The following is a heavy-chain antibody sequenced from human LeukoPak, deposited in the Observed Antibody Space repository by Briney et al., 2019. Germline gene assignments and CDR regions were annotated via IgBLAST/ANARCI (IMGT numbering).Heavy chain of an antibody. CDR2: ISSSSSYK. Sequence: PGGSLRLXCAASGFTFSSYSMNWVRQAPGKGLEWVSSISSSSSYKYYADSVKGRFTISRDNAKNSLYLQMNSLRAEDTAVYYCARVRRYCSSTSCYTWDYWGQGTLVTVSS. V-gene: IGHV3-21*01. CDR3: ARVRRYCSSTSCYTWDY. J-gene: IGHJ4*02. D-gene: IGHD2-2*02. CDR1: GFTFSSYS.